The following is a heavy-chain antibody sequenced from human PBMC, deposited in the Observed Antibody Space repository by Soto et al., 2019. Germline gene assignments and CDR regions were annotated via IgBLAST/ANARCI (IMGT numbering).Heavy chain of an antibody. CDR1: GFTVSSNY. CDR3: ARDPPAGIAVAGTLAH. D-gene: IGHD6-19*01. CDR2: MYSGGRT. Sequence: GGSLRLSCAASGFTVSSNYMSWVRQAPGKGLEWVSVMYSGGRTYYADSVKGRFTISRDNSKNTLYLQMNSLRAEDTAVYYCARDPPAGIAVAGTLAHWGQGTLVTVSS. V-gene: IGHV3-66*01. J-gene: IGHJ4*02.